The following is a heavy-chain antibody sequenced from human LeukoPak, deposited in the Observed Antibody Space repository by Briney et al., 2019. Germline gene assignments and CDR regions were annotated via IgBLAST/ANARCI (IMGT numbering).Heavy chain of an antibody. CDR2: INHSGSA. CDR1: GGSFSGYY. V-gene: IGHV4-34*01. D-gene: IGHD3-10*01. Sequence: SGTLSHTCAVYGGSFSGYYLGWIRQPPGRGLECMGQINHSGSANYNPSLKSRVTISVDTPKNQFSVKLSSVPAADTAVDFGARSHFYGSGVDSWGQGTLVTVP. J-gene: IGHJ5*01. CDR3: ARSHFYGSGVDS.